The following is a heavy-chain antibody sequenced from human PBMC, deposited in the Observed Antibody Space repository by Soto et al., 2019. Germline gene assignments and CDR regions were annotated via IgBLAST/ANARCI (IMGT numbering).Heavy chain of an antibody. D-gene: IGHD1-26*01. V-gene: IGHV3-23*01. CDR3: ADDLNGPTIGYYRRYYGLDV. CDR2: VSGGGGTT. CDR1: GFTFSTYG. J-gene: IGHJ6*02. Sequence: EVQLLESGGGLVQPGGSLRLSCTASGFTFSTYGMSWVRQAPGKGLDWVSAVSGGGGTTYYADPVKGRFTISRDNPKHTLYFQMKNLRADDTAVYYCADDLNGPTIGYYRRYYGLDVWGPGTTVTVSS.